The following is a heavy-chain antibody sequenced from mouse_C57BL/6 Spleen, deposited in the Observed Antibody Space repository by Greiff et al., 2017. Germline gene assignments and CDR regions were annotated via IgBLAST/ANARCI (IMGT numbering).Heavy chain of an antibody. V-gene: IGHV10-1*01. CDR2: IRSKSNNYAT. Sequence: EVQLVESGGGLVQPKGSLKLSCAASGFSFNTYAMNWVRQAPGKGLEWVARIRSKSNNYATYYADSVKDRFTISRDDSESMLYLQMNNLKTEDTAMYYCVRGGLLPSYDYWGQGTTLTVST. CDR1: GFSFNTYA. D-gene: IGHD2-3*01. CDR3: VRGGLLPSYDY. J-gene: IGHJ2*01.